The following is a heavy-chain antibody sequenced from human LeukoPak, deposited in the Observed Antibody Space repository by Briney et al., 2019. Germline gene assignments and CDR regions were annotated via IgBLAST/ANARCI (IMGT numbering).Heavy chain of an antibody. V-gene: IGHV3-7*03. Sequence: GGSLRLSCAASGCTFSSYWMSWVRQAPGKGLEWVANIKQDGSEKYYVDSVKGRFTISRDNAKNSLYLQMNSLRAEDTAVYYCASSGSLRYFDWLSLGYYYGMDVWGQGTLVTVSS. CDR1: GCTFSSYW. J-gene: IGHJ6*02. CDR2: IKQDGSEK. D-gene: IGHD3-9*01. CDR3: ASSGSLRYFDWLSLGYYYGMDV.